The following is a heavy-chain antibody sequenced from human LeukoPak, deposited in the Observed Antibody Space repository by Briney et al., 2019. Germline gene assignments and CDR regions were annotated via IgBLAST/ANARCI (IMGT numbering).Heavy chain of an antibody. Sequence: GGSLRLSCAASGFTFSSYAMHWVRQAPGKGLEWVAVISYDGSNKYYADSVKGRFTISRDNSKNTLYLQMNSLRAEDTAVYYCAREVDSYGSYYFDYWGQGTLVTVSS. CDR3: AREVDSYGSYYFDY. CDR1: GFTFSSYA. J-gene: IGHJ4*02. V-gene: IGHV3-30*04. CDR2: ISYDGSNK. D-gene: IGHD5-18*01.